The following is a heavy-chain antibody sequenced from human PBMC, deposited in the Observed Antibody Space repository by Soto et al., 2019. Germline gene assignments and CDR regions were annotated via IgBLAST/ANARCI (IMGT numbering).Heavy chain of an antibody. D-gene: IGHD3-3*01. J-gene: IGHJ3*02. V-gene: IGHV3-72*01. CDR3: ATGSGADYPFDI. CDR1: GFTFSDHY. Sequence: EVQLVESGGGLVQPGGSLRLSCAVSGFTFSDHYMDWVRQAPGKGLEWVGHIRNKANSYTTEYAASVRGRFTISRDDSKNSLYLHMSSLITEDTAVYYCATGSGADYPFDIWGQGTMVTVSS. CDR2: IRNKANSYTT.